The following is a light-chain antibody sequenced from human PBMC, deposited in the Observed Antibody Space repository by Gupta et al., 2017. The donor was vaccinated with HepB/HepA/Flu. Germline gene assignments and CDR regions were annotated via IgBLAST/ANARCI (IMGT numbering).Light chain of an antibody. CDR2: YISYADK. Sequence: QPVLTQPTSLSASPGASARSPCTVRSGINVGTYRIFWYQQKPGSLPRYLLNYISYADKQQGSGVPSRFSGSKYASTTAVPIIRSEVEAEDDYYYSSGNWNSSTGVFGGGTKITVL. CDR1: SGINVGTYR. CDR3: GNWNSSTGV. J-gene: IGLJ3*02. V-gene: IGLV5-39*01.